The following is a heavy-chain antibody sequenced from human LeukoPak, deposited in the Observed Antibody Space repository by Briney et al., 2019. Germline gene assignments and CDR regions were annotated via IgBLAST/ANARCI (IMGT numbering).Heavy chain of an antibody. V-gene: IGHV3-23*01. J-gene: IGHJ4*02. CDR1: GFIFRDYA. D-gene: IGHD7-27*01. CDR3: VKTTRPLGAFDY. Sequence: GGSLRLSCAASGFIFRDYAMSWVRQAPRKGPEWVCAISDDGTNTPYAASVKGRLTVSRDNSRNLLYLQMNNLGAEDTAIYFCVKTTRPLGAFDYWGQGTLVTVSS. CDR2: ISDDGTNT.